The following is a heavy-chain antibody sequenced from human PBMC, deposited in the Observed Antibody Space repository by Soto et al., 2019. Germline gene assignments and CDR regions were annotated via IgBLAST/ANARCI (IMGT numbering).Heavy chain of an antibody. CDR2: INHSGST. D-gene: IGHD2-2*01. J-gene: IGHJ6*02. Sequence: XGTLSLTCAVYGGSFSGYYWSWIRQPPGKGLEWIGEINHSGSTNYNPSLKSRVTISVDTSKNQFSLKLSSVTAADTAVYYCARASSHRTHRYYYYYGMDVWGQGTTVTVSS. CDR3: ARASSHRTHRYYYYYGMDV. V-gene: IGHV4-34*01. CDR1: GGSFSGYY.